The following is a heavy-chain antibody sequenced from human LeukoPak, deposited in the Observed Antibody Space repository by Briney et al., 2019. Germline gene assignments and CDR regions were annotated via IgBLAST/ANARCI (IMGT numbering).Heavy chain of an antibody. D-gene: IGHD4-23*01. Sequence: GASVKVSCTASGYTFTSYGISWVQQAPGQGLEWMGWINPNSGGTNYAQKFQGRVTMTRDTSITTAYMELSRLSSDDTAVYYCARHPGKVTNDWYFDLWGRGTLVTVSS. CDR3: ARHPGKVTNDWYFDL. J-gene: IGHJ2*01. V-gene: IGHV1-2*03. CDR2: INPNSGGT. CDR1: GYTFTSYG.